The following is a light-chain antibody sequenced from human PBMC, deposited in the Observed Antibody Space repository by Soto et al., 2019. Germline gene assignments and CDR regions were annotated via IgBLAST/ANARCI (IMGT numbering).Light chain of an antibody. CDR3: AAWDDNLNAYV. J-gene: IGLJ1*01. CDR1: SSNFGAGYD. Sequence: QSVLTQPPSVSGAPGQRVTISCTGSSSNFGAGYDVHWYQHLPGTAPKLLIYLGDQRASGVSDRFSGSKSGTSASLAINGLRSDDEADYYCAAWDDNLNAYVFGSGTKLTVL. CDR2: LGD. V-gene: IGLV1-40*01.